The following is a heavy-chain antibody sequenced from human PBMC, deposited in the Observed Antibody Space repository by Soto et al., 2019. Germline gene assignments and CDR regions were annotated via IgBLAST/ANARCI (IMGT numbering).Heavy chain of an antibody. Sequence: PSETLSLTCDVYGGSSRGYIWTWIRQPPGKGLQWIGQINHSGSANYNPSLKSRVTISVDRSKKQFSLKLSSVTAADTAVYYCARGMTTVTTLDYWGQGTLVTVSS. J-gene: IGHJ4*02. CDR2: INHSGSA. D-gene: IGHD4-4*01. CDR3: ARGMTTVTTLDY. V-gene: IGHV4-34*01. CDR1: GGSSRGYI.